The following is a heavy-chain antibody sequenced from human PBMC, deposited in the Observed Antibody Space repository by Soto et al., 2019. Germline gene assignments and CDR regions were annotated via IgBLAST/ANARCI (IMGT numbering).Heavy chain of an antibody. CDR3: AKGAWYYDILTGYGYFDY. Sequence: EVQLLESGGGLVQPGGSLRLSCAASGFTFSSYAMSWVRQAPGKGLEWISGVSGSGVSTYYADSVKGRFTISRDNSTNTLYLQMNSLRAEDTAVYYCAKGAWYYDILTGYGYFDYWGQGTLVTVSS. J-gene: IGHJ4*02. D-gene: IGHD3-9*01. V-gene: IGHV3-23*01. CDR1: GFTFSSYA. CDR2: VSGSGVST.